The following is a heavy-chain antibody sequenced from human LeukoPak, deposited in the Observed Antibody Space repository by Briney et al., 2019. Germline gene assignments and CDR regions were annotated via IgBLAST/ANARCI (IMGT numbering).Heavy chain of an antibody. CDR3: AKLGGLGIFFPFDY. CDR2: ISGSGGST. V-gene: IGHV3-23*01. D-gene: IGHD3-16*01. Sequence: GGSLRLSCAASGFTFSSYAMSLVRQAPGKGLEWVSAISGSGGSTYYADSVKGRFTISRDNSKNTLYLQMNSLRAEDTAVYYCAKLGGLGIFFPFDYWGQGTLVTVSS. CDR1: GFTFSSYA. J-gene: IGHJ4*02.